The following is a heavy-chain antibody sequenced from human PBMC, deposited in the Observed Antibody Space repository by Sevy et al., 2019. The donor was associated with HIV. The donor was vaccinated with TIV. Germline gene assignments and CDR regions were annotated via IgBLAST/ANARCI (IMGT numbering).Heavy chain of an antibody. J-gene: IGHJ3*01. D-gene: IGHD6-19*01. CDR2: IRSKTYGGTT. Sequence: GGSLRLSCTASGFTFGDYAMSWFRQAPGKGLEWVGFIRSKTYGGTTEYAASVKGRFTISRDDSKSIAYLQMNSLKTEDTAVYYCSRVGSEGTVAQPDAFDFWGQGTMVTVSS. V-gene: IGHV3-49*03. CDR1: GFTFGDYA. CDR3: SRVGSEGTVAQPDAFDF.